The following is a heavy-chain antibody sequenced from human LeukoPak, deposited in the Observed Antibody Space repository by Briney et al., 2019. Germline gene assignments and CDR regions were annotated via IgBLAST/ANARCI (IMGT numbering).Heavy chain of an antibody. CDR2: ISGSGSTI. CDR1: GFTFSIYE. J-gene: IGHJ4*02. V-gene: IGHV3-48*03. CDR3: VREPQAEYYFDY. D-gene: IGHD1-14*01. Sequence: PGGSLRLSCAASGFTFSIYEMNWVRQAPGKGLEWVSFISGSGSTIHFADSVKGRFTISRDNAKNSVFLQMNSLRAEDTAVYYCVREPQAEYYFDYWGQGTLVTVSS.